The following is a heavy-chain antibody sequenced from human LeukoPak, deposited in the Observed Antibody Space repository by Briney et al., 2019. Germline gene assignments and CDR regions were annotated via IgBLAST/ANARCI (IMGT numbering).Heavy chain of an antibody. V-gene: IGHV3-30*02. Sequence: GGSLRLSCAASGFTFSSYGMHWVRQAPGKGLEWVAFIRYDGSNKYYADSVKGRFTISRDNSKNTLYLQMNSLRAEDTAVYYCARHTLAAPLYYFDYWGQGTLVTVSS. CDR3: ARHTLAAPLYYFDY. CDR1: GFTFSSYG. CDR2: IRYDGSNK. D-gene: IGHD6-13*01. J-gene: IGHJ4*02.